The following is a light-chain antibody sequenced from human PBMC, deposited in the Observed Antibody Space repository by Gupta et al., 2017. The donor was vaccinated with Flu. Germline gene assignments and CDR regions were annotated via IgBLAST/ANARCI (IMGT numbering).Light chain of an antibody. V-gene: IGKV3-11*01. J-gene: IGKJ4*01. CDR3: QQRINGHPAIT. CDR2: DAS. Sequence: EIVLTQSPATLSLSPGERATLSCRASQSVSSYLAWYQQKPGQAPRLLIYDASNRATGIPARFSGSGDGTDFTLTISSLEPEDFAVYYCQQRINGHPAITFGGGTKVEIK. CDR1: QSVSSY.